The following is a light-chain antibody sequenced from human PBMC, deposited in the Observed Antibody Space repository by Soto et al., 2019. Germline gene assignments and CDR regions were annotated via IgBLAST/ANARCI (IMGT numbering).Light chain of an antibody. CDR1: SSDVGGNKY. J-gene: IGLJ1*01. Sequence: QSVLAQPASVSGSPGQSITISCTGSSSDVGGNKYVSWYQQHPGKAPKLMIYEVNKRPSGVPDRFSGSKSGNTASLTVSGLQAEDEADYYCSSYAGSSNVFGTGTKVTVL. CDR2: EVN. CDR3: SSYAGSSNV. V-gene: IGLV2-8*01.